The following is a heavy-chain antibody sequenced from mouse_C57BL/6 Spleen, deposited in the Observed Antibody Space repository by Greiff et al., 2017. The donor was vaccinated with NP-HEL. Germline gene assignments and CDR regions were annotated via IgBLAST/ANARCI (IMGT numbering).Heavy chain of an antibody. CDR3: ARPEPGSSYYYAMDY. CDR1: GYTFTSYW. CDR2: INPSNGGT. D-gene: IGHD1-1*01. J-gene: IGHJ4*01. Sequence: VQLQQSGTELVKPGASVKLSCKASGYTFTSYWMHWVKQRPGQGLEWIGNINPSNGGTNYNEKFKSKATLTVDKSSSTAYMQLSSLTSEDSAVYYCARPEPGSSYYYAMDYWGQGTSVTVSS. V-gene: IGHV1-53*01.